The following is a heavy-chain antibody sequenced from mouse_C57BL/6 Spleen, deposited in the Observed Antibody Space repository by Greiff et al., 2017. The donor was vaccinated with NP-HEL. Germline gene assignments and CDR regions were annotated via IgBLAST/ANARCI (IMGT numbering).Heavy chain of an antibody. Sequence: QVQLQQSGAELVKPGASVKMSCKASGYTFTSYWITWVKQRPGQGLEWIGDIYPGSGSSNSNEQLKSKATLPVYKSSSTAYMQLSSLTSEDSAVYDSARGGNSYYYAMDYWGQGTSVTVSS. D-gene: IGHD2-1*01. CDR3: ARGGNSYYYAMDY. CDR2: IYPGSGSS. V-gene: IGHV1-55*01. CDR1: GYTFTSYW. J-gene: IGHJ4*01.